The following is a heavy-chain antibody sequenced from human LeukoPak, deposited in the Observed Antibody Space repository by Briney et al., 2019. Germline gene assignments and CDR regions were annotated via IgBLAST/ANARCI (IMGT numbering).Heavy chain of an antibody. CDR3: AKGKWAYYAVDY. J-gene: IGHJ4*02. Sequence: PGGSLRLSCAASGFTFSSYAMSWVRQAPGKGLEWVSAISGSGGSTYYADSVKGRFTISRDNSKNTLHLQMNSLRAEDTAVYYCAKGKWAYYAVDYWGQGTLVTVSS. CDR1: GFTFSSYA. V-gene: IGHV3-23*01. D-gene: IGHD3-16*01. CDR2: ISGSGGST.